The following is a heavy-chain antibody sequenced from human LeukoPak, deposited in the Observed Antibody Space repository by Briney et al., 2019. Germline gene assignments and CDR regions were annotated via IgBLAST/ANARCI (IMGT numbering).Heavy chain of an antibody. J-gene: IGHJ6*02. Sequence: PSETLSLTCTVSGGSTSSDYWSWIRQSPGKGLEWVGYVYNSGDTGKNPSLKSRVTILLDTSKNQCSLKLTSVSAADTAVYYCARVPILADYYYYYGMDVWGQGTTVTVSS. CDR2: VYNSGDT. CDR1: GGSTSSDY. V-gene: IGHV4-59*08. D-gene: IGHD2-2*02. CDR3: ARVPILADYYYYYGMDV.